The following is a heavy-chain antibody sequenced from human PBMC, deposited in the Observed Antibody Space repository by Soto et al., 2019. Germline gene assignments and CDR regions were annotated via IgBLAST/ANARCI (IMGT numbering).Heavy chain of an antibody. Sequence: ASVKVSCKASGYTFTGYYMHWVRQAPGQGLEWMGWINPNSGGTNYAQKFQGRVTMTRDTSISTAYMELSRLRSDDTAVYYCERSHGDFDTYFDYWGQGTLVTVSS. V-gene: IGHV1-2*02. CDR2: INPNSGGT. CDR3: ERSHGDFDTYFDY. CDR1: GYTFTGYY. D-gene: IGHD4-17*01. J-gene: IGHJ4*02.